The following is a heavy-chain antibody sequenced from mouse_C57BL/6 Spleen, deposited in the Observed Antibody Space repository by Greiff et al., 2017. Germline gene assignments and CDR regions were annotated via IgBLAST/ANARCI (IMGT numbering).Heavy chain of an antibody. V-gene: IGHV1-26*01. CDR1: GYTFTDYY. CDR3: ARKNYYGSSYYFDY. CDR2: INPNNGGT. D-gene: IGHD1-1*01. Sequence: EVQLQQSGPELVKPGASVKISCKASGYTFTDYYMNWVKQSHGKSLEWIGDINPNNGGTSYNQKFKGKATLTVDKSSSTAYMERRSLTSEDSAVYYCARKNYYGSSYYFDYWGQGTTLTVSS. J-gene: IGHJ2*01.